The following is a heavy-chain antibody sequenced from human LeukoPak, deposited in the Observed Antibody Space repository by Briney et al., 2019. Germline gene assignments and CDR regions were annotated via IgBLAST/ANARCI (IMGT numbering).Heavy chain of an antibody. Sequence: SETLSLTCTVSGGSISTYYWTWIRQPAGKGLEWVGRIYTSGSTNYNPSLKSRVTMSVDTSKNQFSLKLSSVTAADTAVYFCARGGGYGDYGYVDYWGQGTLVTVSS. CDR3: ARGGGYGDYGYVDY. D-gene: IGHD4-17*01. V-gene: IGHV4-4*07. J-gene: IGHJ4*02. CDR2: IYTSGST. CDR1: GGSISTYY.